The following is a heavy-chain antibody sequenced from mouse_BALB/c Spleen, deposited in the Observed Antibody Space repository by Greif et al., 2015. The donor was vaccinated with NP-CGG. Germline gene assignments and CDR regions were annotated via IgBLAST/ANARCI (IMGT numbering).Heavy chain of an antibody. CDR3: ARKDYGSPFAY. D-gene: IGHD1-1*01. Sequence: VQVVESGPGLVQPSQSLSITCTVSGFSLTSYGVHWVRQSPGKGLEWLGVIWSGGSTDYNAASISRLSISKDNSKSQVFFKMNSLQANDTAIYYCARKDYGSPFAYWGQGTLVTVSA. V-gene: IGHV2-2*02. CDR2: IWSGGST. J-gene: IGHJ3*01. CDR1: GFSLTSYG.